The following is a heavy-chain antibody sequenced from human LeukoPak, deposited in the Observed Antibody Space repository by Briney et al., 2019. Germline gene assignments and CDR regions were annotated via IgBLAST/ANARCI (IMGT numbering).Heavy chain of an antibody. V-gene: IGHV3-48*01. Sequence: GGSLRLSCAASAFSFSSYSMNWVRQAPGKGLEWVSYITSSSSTMHYADAVKGRFAISRDNAKNSLYLQMNSLRVEDTAVYYCARKSGSSGYPFDYWGQGTLVTVSS. CDR2: ITSSSSTM. J-gene: IGHJ4*02. CDR3: ARKSGSSGYPFDY. CDR1: AFSFSSYS. D-gene: IGHD3-22*01.